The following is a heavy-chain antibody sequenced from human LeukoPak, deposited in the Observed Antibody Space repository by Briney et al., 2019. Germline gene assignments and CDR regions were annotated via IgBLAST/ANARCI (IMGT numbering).Heavy chain of an antibody. CDR2: IIPIFGTA. J-gene: IGHJ4*02. V-gene: IGHV1-69*06. D-gene: IGHD3-10*01. Sequence: ASVKVSCKAPGGTFSSYAISWVRQAPGQGLEWMGGIIPIFGTANYAQKFQGRVTITADKSTSTAYMELSSLRSEDTAVYYCARDLNYYGSGSYWRIFDYWGQGTLVTVSS. CDR1: GGTFSSYA. CDR3: ARDLNYYGSGSYWRIFDY.